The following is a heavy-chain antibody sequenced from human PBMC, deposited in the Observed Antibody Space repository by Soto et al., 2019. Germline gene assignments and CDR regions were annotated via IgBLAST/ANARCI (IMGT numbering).Heavy chain of an antibody. CDR3: AKDRRPNYYYGMDV. Sequence: QVQLGESGGGVVQPGRSLRLSCAASGFTCSSYGMHWVRQAPGKGLEWVAVISYDGSNKYYADSVKGRFTISRDNSKNTLYLQMNSLSAEDTAVYYCAKDRRPNYYYGMDVWGQGTTVTVSS. CDR2: ISYDGSNK. D-gene: IGHD6-25*01. J-gene: IGHJ6*02. CDR1: GFTCSSYG. V-gene: IGHV3-30*18.